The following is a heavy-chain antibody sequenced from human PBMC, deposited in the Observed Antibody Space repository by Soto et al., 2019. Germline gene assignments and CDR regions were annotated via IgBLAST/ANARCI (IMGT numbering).Heavy chain of an antibody. J-gene: IGHJ6*02. D-gene: IGHD2-21*01. CDR1: GFTVSSYW. Sequence: PGGSLRLSCAASGFTVSSYWMHWVRQAPGKGLVWVSRINSDGSSTSYADSVKGRFTISRDNAKNTLYLQMNSLRAEDTAVYYCARGHIVPYGMGVWGQGATVTVSS. CDR3: ARGHIVPYGMGV. CDR2: INSDGSST. V-gene: IGHV3-74*01.